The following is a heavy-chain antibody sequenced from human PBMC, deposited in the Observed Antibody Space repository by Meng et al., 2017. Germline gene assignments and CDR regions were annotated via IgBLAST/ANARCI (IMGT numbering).Heavy chain of an antibody. Sequence: GSLRLSCAVYGGSFSGYYWSWIRQPPGKGLEWIGEINHSGSTNYNPSLKSRVTIPVDTSKNQFSLKLSSVTAADTAVYYCARDSVGASPFDYWGQGTLVTVSS. J-gene: IGHJ4*02. CDR3: ARDSVGASPFDY. CDR1: GGSFSGYY. V-gene: IGHV4-34*01. CDR2: INHSGST. D-gene: IGHD1-26*01.